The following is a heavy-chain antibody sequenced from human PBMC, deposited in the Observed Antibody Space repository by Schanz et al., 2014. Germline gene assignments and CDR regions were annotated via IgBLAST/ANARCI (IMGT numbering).Heavy chain of an antibody. V-gene: IGHV1-69*08. CDR3: ATETSRTWFYNGVDV. Sequence: QVQLVHSGAEVKKPGSSVKVSCKASGGTFSSSTLTWVRQAPGQGLEWMGRIIPILDKTNYAQKFQGRVTMTADKSTSTVYMEVSGLRSEDTAVYYCATETSRTWFYNGVDVWGQGTTVTVSS. D-gene: IGHD2-2*01. J-gene: IGHJ6*02. CDR2: IIPILDKT. CDR1: GGTFSSST.